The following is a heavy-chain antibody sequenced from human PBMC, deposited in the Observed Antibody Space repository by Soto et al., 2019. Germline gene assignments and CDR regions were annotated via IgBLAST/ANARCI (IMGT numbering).Heavy chain of an antibody. CDR3: ARGPRGSYKSFTYFDY. CDR1: GGSISSSNW. V-gene: IGHV4-4*02. Sequence: SETLSLTCAVSGGSISSSNWWSWVRQPPGKGLEWIGEIYHSGSTNYNPSLKSRVTISVDKSKNQFSLKLSSVTAADTAVYYCARGPRGSYKSFTYFDYWGQGTLVTVSS. CDR2: IYHSGST. D-gene: IGHD1-26*01. J-gene: IGHJ4*02.